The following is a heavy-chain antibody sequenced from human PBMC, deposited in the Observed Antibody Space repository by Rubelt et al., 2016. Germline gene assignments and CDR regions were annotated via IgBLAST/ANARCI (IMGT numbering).Heavy chain of an antibody. CDR1: GFTFSTFG. CDR2: ISGSGDNT. J-gene: IGHJ6*02. V-gene: IGHV3-23*04. CDR3: AKGIITSSYSAMDV. Sequence: EVQLVESGGGLVQPGGSLRLSCAASGFTFSTFGISWVRQAPGKGPEWVSAISGSGDNTSYADSVKGRFTISRDNSKNTLYLQMNSLRADDTVLYYCAKGIITSSYSAMDVWGQGTTVTVSS. D-gene: IGHD2-2*02.